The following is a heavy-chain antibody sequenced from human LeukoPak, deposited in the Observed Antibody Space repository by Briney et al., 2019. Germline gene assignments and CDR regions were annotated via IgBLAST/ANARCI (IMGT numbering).Heavy chain of an antibody. Sequence: SETLSLTCTVSGGSIRSSSYYWGWIRQPPGKGLEWIGSIYYSGSTYYNPSLKSRVTISVDTSKNQFSLKLSSVTAADTAVYYCAREIYSGNWFDPWGQGTLVTVSS. CDR3: AREIYSGNWFDP. CDR2: IYYSGST. CDR1: GGSIRSSSYY. J-gene: IGHJ5*02. D-gene: IGHD2-21*01. V-gene: IGHV4-39*07.